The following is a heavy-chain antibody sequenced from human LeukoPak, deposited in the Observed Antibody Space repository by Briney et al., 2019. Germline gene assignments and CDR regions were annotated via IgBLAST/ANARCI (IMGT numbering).Heavy chain of an antibody. Sequence: PGGSLRLSCAASGFTFSTYRMSWVRQAPGKGLEWVGCIKSKTDGGTTDYAAPVKGRFTISRDDSKNTLYLQMNSLKTEDTAVYYCTTGTMVGATFDFDYWGQGTLVTVSS. CDR3: TTGTMVGATFDFDY. D-gene: IGHD1-26*01. V-gene: IGHV3-15*01. CDR1: GFTFSTYR. CDR2: IKSKTDGGTT. J-gene: IGHJ4*02.